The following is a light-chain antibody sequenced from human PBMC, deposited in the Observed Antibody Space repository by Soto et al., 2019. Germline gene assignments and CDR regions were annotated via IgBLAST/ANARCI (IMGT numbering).Light chain of an antibody. V-gene: IGLV2-11*01. CDR2: DVS. CDR3: CSYAGTFYV. Sequence: QSVLTQPRSVSWSPGQSVTISCTGTSSDFGGYNYVSWYQHHPGKAPKLMIYDVSERPSGVPYRFSGSKSGNTASLTISGLQAEDEAHYYCCSYAGTFYVFGTGTKVTVL. CDR1: SSDFGGYNY. J-gene: IGLJ1*01.